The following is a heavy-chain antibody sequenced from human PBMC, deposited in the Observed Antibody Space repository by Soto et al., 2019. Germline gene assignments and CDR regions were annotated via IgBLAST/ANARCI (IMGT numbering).Heavy chain of an antibody. CDR2: INHSGST. D-gene: IGHD6-6*01. V-gene: IGHV4-34*01. Sequence: SETLSLTCAVYGGSFSGYYWSWIRQPPGKGLEWIGEINHSGSTNYNPSLKSRVTISVDTSKNQFSLKLSSVTAADTAVYYCARCIAARFDYWGQGTLVTVSS. J-gene: IGHJ4*02. CDR3: ARCIAARFDY. CDR1: GGSFSGYY.